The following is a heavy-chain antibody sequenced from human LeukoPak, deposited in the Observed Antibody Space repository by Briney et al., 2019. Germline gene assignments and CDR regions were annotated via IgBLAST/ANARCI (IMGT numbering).Heavy chain of an antibody. Sequence: VSSISSSSSYIYYADSVKGRFTISRDNAKNSLYLQMNSLRAEDTAVYYCASAGYSSSWYWSWGQGTLVTVSS. V-gene: IGHV3-21*01. J-gene: IGHJ4*02. CDR2: ISSSSSYI. CDR3: ASAGYSSSWYWS. D-gene: IGHD6-13*01.